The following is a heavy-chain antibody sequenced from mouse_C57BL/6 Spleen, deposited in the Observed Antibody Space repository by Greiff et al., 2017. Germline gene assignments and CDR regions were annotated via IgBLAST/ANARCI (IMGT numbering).Heavy chain of an antibody. CDR3: ARPYGSSPWCAY. CDR2: IYPSDSET. J-gene: IGHJ3*01. Sequence: QVQLQQPGAELVRPGSSVKLSCKASGYTFTSYWMDWVKQRPGQGLEWIGNIYPSDSETHYNQKFKDKATLTVDKSSSTAYMQLSSLTSEDSAVYYGARPYGSSPWCAYWGQGTLGTVSA. CDR1: GYTFTSYW. V-gene: IGHV1-61*01. D-gene: IGHD1-1*01.